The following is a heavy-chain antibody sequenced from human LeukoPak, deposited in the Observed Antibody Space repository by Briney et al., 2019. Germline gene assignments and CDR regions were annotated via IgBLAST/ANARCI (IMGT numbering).Heavy chain of an antibody. Sequence: SVKVSCKASGGTFSSYAISWVRQAPGQGLGWMGGIIPIFGTANYAQKFQGRVTITADESTSTAYMELSSLRSEDTAVYYCARAGGGRYSYGAYYYYGMDVWGKGTTVTVSS. CDR3: ARAGGGRYSYGAYYYYGMDV. D-gene: IGHD5-18*01. J-gene: IGHJ6*04. CDR1: GGTFSSYA. CDR2: IIPIFGTA. V-gene: IGHV1-69*13.